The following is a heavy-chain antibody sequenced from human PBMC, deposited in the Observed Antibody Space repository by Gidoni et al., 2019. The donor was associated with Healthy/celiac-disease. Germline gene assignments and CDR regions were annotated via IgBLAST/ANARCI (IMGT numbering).Heavy chain of an antibody. CDR1: GFTFDDYA. CDR3: AKDVGGRYSSGWYDAFDI. V-gene: IGHV3-9*01. D-gene: IGHD6-19*01. J-gene: IGHJ3*02. CDR2: ISWNSGSI. Sequence: EVQLVESGGGLVQPGRSLRLSCAASGFTFDDYAMHWVRQAPGKGLEWVSGISWNSGSIGYADSVKGRFTISRDNAKNSLYLQMNSLRAEDTALYYCAKDVGGRYSSGWYDAFDIWGQGTMVTVSS.